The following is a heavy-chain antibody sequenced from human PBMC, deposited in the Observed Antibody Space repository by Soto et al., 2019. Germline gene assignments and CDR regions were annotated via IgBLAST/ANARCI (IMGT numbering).Heavy chain of an antibody. D-gene: IGHD2-2*01. Sequence: EVQLLESGGGLVQPGGSLRLSCVVSGFTFGSYAMSWVRQAPGKGPEWVAILGGNGFATYYGDSVKGRFTISGDKSKSTLFLQMNSLRAYDTGVYYCAKALRPSLNFFYYMDVWGRGTAVTVSS. V-gene: IGHV3-23*01. J-gene: IGHJ6*03. CDR1: GFTFGSYA. CDR3: AKALRPSLNFFYYMDV. CDR2: LGGNGFAT.